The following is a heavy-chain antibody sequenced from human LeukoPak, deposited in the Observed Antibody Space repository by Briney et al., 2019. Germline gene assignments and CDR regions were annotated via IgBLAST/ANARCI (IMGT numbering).Heavy chain of an antibody. CDR2: IYYSGST. D-gene: IGHD2-15*01. J-gene: IGHJ4*02. CDR1: GGSISSYY. V-gene: IGHV4-59*01. Sequence: PSETLSLTCTVSGGSISSYYWSWIRQPPGKGLEWIGCIYYSGSTNCNPSLKSRVTISVDTSKNQFSLKLSSVTAADTAVYYCAREYPGGRIDYWGQGTLVTVSS. CDR3: AREYPGGRIDY.